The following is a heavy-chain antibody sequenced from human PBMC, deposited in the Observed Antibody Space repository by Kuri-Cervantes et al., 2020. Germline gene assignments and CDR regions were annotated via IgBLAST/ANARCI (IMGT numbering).Heavy chain of an antibody. Sequence: ASVKVSCKASGYSLGNYGINWVRQAPGQGPEWMGWINTNTGNPAYAQGFTGRFVFSLDTSVSTAYLQISSLKAEDTAVYYCAREGAVRGVIMEEFYYYGMGVWGQGTTVTVSS. CDR2: INTNTGNP. J-gene: IGHJ6*02. CDR1: GYSLGNYG. CDR3: AREGAVRGVIMEEFYYYGMGV. D-gene: IGHD3-10*01. V-gene: IGHV7-4-1*02.